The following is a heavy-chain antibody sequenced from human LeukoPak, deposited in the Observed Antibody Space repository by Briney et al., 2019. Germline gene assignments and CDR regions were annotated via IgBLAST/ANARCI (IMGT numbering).Heavy chain of an antibody. CDR1: GFTFSSYS. CDR3: AREVVSTYNWFDP. D-gene: IGHD2-2*01. V-gene: IGHV3-21*01. J-gene: IGHJ5*02. Sequence: PGGSLRLSCAASGFTFSSYSMNWVRQAPGKGLEWVSSISSSSSYIYYADSVKGRFTISRDNAKNSLYLQMNSLRAEDTAVYYCAREVVSTYNWFDPWGQGTLVTVSS. CDR2: ISSSSSYI.